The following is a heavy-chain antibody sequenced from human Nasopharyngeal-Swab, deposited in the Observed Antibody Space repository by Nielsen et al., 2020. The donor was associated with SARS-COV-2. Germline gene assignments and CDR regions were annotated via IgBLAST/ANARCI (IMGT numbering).Heavy chain of an antibody. CDR3: AREHGDYLDY. CDR2: FDPEDGET. Sequence: ASVKVSCKVSGYTLTELSMHWVRQAPGKGLEWMGGFDPEDGETIYAQKFQGRVTMTRNTSISTAYMELSSLRSEDTAVYYCAREHGDYLDYWGQGTLVTVSS. CDR1: GYTLTELS. J-gene: IGHJ4*02. D-gene: IGHD4-17*01. V-gene: IGHV1-24*01.